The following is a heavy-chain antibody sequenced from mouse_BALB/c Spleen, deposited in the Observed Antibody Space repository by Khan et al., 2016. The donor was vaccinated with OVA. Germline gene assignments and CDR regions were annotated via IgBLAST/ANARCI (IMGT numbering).Heavy chain of an antibody. V-gene: IGHV1-54*01. CDR3: SRSGYGFGAY. CDR2: INPGSGGT. D-gene: IGHD3-2*02. Sequence: QVQLQQSGAELVRPGTSVKVSCKASGYAFSNYLIEWLKQRPGQGLEWIGVINPGSGGTKYNEKFKDKATLPADTSSSTAYMQLSSLTSDDSALYFCSRSGYGFGAYWGPGTLVTVSA. J-gene: IGHJ3*01. CDR1: GYAFSNYL.